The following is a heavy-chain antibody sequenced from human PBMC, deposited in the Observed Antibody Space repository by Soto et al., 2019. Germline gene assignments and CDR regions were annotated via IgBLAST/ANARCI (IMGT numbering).Heavy chain of an antibody. V-gene: IGHV1-18*01. J-gene: IGHJ4*02. Sequence: ASVKVSCKASGGTFSSYVISWVRQAPGQGLEWMGWISGYNGNTKYAQKLQGRVTMTTDTSTSTAYMELRSLRSDDTAVYYCARDLGGQIVDYWGLGTLVTAPQ. CDR3: ARDLGGQIVDY. CDR1: GGTFSSYV. D-gene: IGHD1-26*01. CDR2: ISGYNGNT.